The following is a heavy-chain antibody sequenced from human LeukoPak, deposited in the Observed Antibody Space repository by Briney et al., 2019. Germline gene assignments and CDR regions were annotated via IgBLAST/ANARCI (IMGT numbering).Heavy chain of an antibody. J-gene: IGHJ3*02. Sequence: SETLSLTCTVSGGSISSYYWSWIRQPAGKGLEWIGRIYTSGSTNYNPSLKSRVTISVDTSKNQFSLKLSSVTAADTAVYYCATMTTVTTYNAFDIWGQGTMVTVSS. CDR1: GGSISSYY. D-gene: IGHD4-17*01. V-gene: IGHV4-4*07. CDR3: ATMTTVTTYNAFDI. CDR2: IYTSGST.